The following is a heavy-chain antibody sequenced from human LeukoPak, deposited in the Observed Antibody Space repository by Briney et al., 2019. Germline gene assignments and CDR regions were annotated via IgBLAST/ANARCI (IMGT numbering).Heavy chain of an antibody. Sequence: VASVKVSCKASGYTFTTYGITWVRQVPGQGLEWMGWISAYNGNTNYAQKFQGRVTMTTDTSTSTAYMELKSLRSDDTAVYYCARDHMNYDFWSGYSNWFDHWGQGTLVTVSS. J-gene: IGHJ5*02. V-gene: IGHV1-18*01. CDR1: GYTFTTYG. CDR2: ISAYNGNT. D-gene: IGHD3-3*01. CDR3: ARDHMNYDFWSGYSNWFDH.